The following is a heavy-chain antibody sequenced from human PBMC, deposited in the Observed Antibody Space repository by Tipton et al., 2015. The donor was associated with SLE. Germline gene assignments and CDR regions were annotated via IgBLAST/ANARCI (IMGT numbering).Heavy chain of an antibody. J-gene: IGHJ6*03. V-gene: IGHV6-1*01. CDR2: TYYRSKWYN. CDR1: GDSVSSNSAA. Sequence: GLVKPSQTLSLICAISGDSVSSNSAAWNWIRQSPSRGLEWLGRTYYRSKWYNDYAVSVKSRITINPDTSKNQFSLQLNSVTPEDTAVYYCARDTPSIAVAGTNYYYYMDVWGKGTTVTVSS. D-gene: IGHD6-19*01. CDR3: ARDTPSIAVAGTNYYYYMDV.